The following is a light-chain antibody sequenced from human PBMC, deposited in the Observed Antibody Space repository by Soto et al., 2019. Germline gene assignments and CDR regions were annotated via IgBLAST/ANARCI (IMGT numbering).Light chain of an antibody. CDR3: QQYGSSSWT. J-gene: IGKJ1*01. CDR2: GTS. CDR1: QSVSSSY. Sequence: EIVLTQSPGTLSLSPGERATLSCRASQSVSSSYLAWYQQKPGQAHRLLIYGTSSRATAIPDRFSGSGSGTDFTLTISRLEPEDFAVYYCQQYGSSSWTFGQGTEVEIK. V-gene: IGKV3-20*01.